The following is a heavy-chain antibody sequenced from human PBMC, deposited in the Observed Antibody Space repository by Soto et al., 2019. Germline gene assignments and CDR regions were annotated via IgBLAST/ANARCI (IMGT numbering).Heavy chain of an antibody. Sequence: GESLKISCKGSGYSFTSYWIGWVRQMPGKGLEWMGIIYPGDSDTRYSPSFQGQVTISADKSISTAYLQWSSLKASDTAMYYCARHAMTSGYPTGFDYWGQGTLVTVSS. CDR2: IYPGDSDT. D-gene: IGHD3-22*01. J-gene: IGHJ4*02. V-gene: IGHV5-51*01. CDR1: GYSFTSYW. CDR3: ARHAMTSGYPTGFDY.